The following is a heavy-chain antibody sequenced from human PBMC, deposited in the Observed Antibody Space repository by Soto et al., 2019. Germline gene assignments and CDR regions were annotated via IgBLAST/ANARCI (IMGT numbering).Heavy chain of an antibody. Sequence: GGSLRLSCAASGFTFSSYWMHWVRQAPGKGLVWVSRLNADGRKTHYADSVKGRFTISRDNAKNTLHLQMNSLRVEDSAVYYCAKDHSGSNSFDYWGLGTQVTVSS. V-gene: IGHV3-74*01. J-gene: IGHJ4*02. CDR3: AKDHSGSNSFDY. CDR2: LNADGRKT. D-gene: IGHD4-4*01. CDR1: GFTFSSYW.